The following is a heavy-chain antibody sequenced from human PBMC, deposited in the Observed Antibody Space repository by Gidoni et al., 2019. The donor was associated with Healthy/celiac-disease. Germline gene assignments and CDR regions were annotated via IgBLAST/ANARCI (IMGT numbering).Heavy chain of an antibody. D-gene: IGHD2-21*02. CDR2: IYHSGGT. CDR1: GYSISSGYY. J-gene: IGHJ4*02. V-gene: IGHV4-38-2*01. CDR3: ARAPLAYCGGDCYPYPYYFDY. Sequence: QVQLQESGPGLVKPSETLSLTCAVSGYSISSGYYWCWIRQPPGKGLEWIGSIYHSGGTHYNPSLKSRVTISVDTSKNQFSLKLSSVTAADTAVYYCARAPLAYCGGDCYPYPYYFDYWGQGTLVTVSS.